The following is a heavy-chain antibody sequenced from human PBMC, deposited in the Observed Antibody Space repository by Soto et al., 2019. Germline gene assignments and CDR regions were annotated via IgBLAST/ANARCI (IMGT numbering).Heavy chain of an antibody. Sequence: SETLSLTCTISGGSIIVYYWSWVRQPPGHELEWIGYIYASGSPYYNPSLRSRVTISADTSKNQISLKLTSPTAADTAVYYCARGVGSSPPRYWGRGTLVTVSS. CDR2: IYASGSP. J-gene: IGHJ4*02. D-gene: IGHD1-26*01. CDR3: ARGVGSSPPRY. CDR1: GGSIIVYY. V-gene: IGHV4-59*13.